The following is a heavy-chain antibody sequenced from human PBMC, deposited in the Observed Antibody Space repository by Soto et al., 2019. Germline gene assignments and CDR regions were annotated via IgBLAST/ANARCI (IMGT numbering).Heavy chain of an antibody. CDR1: GFTFSSYE. J-gene: IGHJ4*02. Sequence: GGSLRLSCAASGFTFSSYEMNWVRQAPGKGLEWVSYISSSGSTIYYADSVKGRFTISRDNAKNSLYLQMNSLRAEDTAVYYCARAGYSGGWYEYWGQGTLVTVSS. CDR3: ARAGYSGGWYEY. D-gene: IGHD6-19*01. V-gene: IGHV3-48*03. CDR2: ISSSGSTI.